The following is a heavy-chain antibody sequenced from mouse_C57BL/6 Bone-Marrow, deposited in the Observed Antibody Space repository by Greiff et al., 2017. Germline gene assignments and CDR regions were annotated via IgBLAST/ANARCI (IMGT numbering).Heavy chain of an antibody. CDR3: ARSANWAAWFAY. V-gene: IGHV1-69*01. J-gene: IGHJ3*01. Sequence: QVQLQQSGAELVMPGASVKLSCKASGYTFTSYWMHWVKQRPGQGLEWIGEIDPSDSYTNYNQKFKGKSTLTVDKSSSTAYMQLSSLTSEDSAVYYCARSANWAAWFAYWGQGTLVTVSA. D-gene: IGHD4-1*01. CDR2: IDPSDSYT. CDR1: GYTFTSYW.